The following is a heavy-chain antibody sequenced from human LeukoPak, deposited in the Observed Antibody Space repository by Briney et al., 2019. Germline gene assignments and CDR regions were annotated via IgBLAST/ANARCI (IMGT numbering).Heavy chain of an antibody. CDR2: IIPIFGTA. D-gene: IGHD2-2*01. CDR3: ASGRCSSTSCRGVAFDI. Sequence: ASVKVSCKASGGTFSSYAISWVRQAPGQGLEWMGGIIPIFGTANYAQKFQGRVTITADESTSTAYMELSSLRSEDTAVYYCASGRCSSTSCRGVAFDIWGQGTMVTVSS. CDR1: GGTFSSYA. V-gene: IGHV1-69*13. J-gene: IGHJ3*02.